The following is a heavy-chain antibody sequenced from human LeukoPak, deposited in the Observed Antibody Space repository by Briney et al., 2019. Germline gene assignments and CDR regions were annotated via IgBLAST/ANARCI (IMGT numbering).Heavy chain of an antibody. V-gene: IGHV3-21*01. D-gene: IGHD4-17*01. CDR3: ARGGTTVTTLSDY. CDR1: GFTFSSYS. Sequence: GGSLRLSCAASGFTFSSYSMNWVRQAPGKGLEWVSSISSSSSCIYYADSVKGRFTISRDNAKNSLYLQMNSLRAEDTAVYYCARGGTTVTTLSDYWGQGTLVTVSS. J-gene: IGHJ4*02. CDR2: ISSSSSCI.